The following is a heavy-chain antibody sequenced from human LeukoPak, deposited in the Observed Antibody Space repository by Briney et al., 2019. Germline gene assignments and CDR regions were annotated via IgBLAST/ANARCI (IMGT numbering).Heavy chain of an antibody. CDR1: GGAFSGYY. V-gene: IGHV4-34*01. Sequence: KPSETLSLTCAVYGGAFSGYYWSWIRQPPGKGLEWIGGIKHSGSTNYTPPLKNRVTISVDTSKNQFSLKLSSVTAADTAVYYCARGRVTRSGYDFWSGYYSACAFDIWGQGTMVTVSS. CDR2: IKHSGST. D-gene: IGHD3-3*01. J-gene: IGHJ3*02. CDR3: ARGRVTRSGYDFWSGYYSACAFDI.